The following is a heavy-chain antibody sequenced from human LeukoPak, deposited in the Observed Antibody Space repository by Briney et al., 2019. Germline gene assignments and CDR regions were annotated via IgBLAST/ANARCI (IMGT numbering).Heavy chain of an antibody. CDR3: AKEGRSTTPGY. J-gene: IGHJ4*02. D-gene: IGHD6-13*01. V-gene: IGHV3-21*01. CDR2: ISSSSSLI. Sequence: GGSLRLSCAASGFTFSSSDMDWVRQAPGKGLGWVASISSSSSLIYYTDSVKGRFTISRDNAKNSLYPQMNSLRAEDTAVYFCAKEGRSTTPGYWGQGTLVTVSS. CDR1: GFTFSSSD.